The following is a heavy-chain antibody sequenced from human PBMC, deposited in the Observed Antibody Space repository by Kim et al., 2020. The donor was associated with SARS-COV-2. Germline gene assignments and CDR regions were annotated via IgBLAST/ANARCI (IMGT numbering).Heavy chain of an antibody. CDR3: AKFNTSWYYFDY. V-gene: IGHV3-23*01. CDR2: ISGSGGST. Sequence: GGSLRLSCAASGFTFNNYAMTWVRQAPGKGLEWVSAISGSGGSTFYADSVKGRFTISRDNSKNTLSLQMNSLRAEDTAVYYCAKFNTSWYYFDYWGQGTL. J-gene: IGHJ4*02. CDR1: GFTFNNYA. D-gene: IGHD2-2*01.